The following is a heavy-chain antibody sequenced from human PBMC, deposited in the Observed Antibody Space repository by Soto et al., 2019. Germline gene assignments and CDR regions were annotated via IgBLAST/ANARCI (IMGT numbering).Heavy chain of an antibody. D-gene: IGHD2-21*01. CDR3: ANVVIRELPTGSGMDV. CDR2: ISDDGSKK. CDR1: GFTFSDYA. V-gene: IGHV3-30*18. J-gene: IGHJ6*02. Sequence: PGGSLRLSCAASGFTFSDYAMHWVRQAPGKRLEWVAAISDDGSKKFYAESVKGRFTISRDNSKNTLSLQMNSLRDEDTAVHYCANVVIRELPTGSGMDVWGQGTTVTVSS.